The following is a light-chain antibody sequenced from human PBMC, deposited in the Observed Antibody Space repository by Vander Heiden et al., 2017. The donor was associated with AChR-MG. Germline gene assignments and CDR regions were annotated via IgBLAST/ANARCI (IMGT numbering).Light chain of an antibody. J-gene: IGLJ3*02. CDR1: KLGHKY. CDR3: QAWDSSTAV. V-gene: IGLV3-1*01. CDR2: QDN. Sequence: YELAQAPSVSVSPGQTATITCSGDKLGHKYACWYQQKPGQSPVLVIYQDNNRPSGIPERFSGSNSGNTATLTISGTQAMDEADYYCQAWDSSTAVFGGGTKLTVL.